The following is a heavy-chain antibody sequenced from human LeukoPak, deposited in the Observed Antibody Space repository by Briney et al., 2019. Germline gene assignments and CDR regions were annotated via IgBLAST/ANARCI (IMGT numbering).Heavy chain of an antibody. V-gene: IGHV1-2*02. Sequence: ASVKVSCKASGYTFTGYYMHWVRQAPGQGLEWMGWINPNSGGTNYAQKFQGRVTMTRDTSISTAYMELSRLRSDDTAVYYCARVDSSGWYYFDYWGQGTLATVSS. CDR3: ARVDSSGWYYFDY. D-gene: IGHD6-19*01. J-gene: IGHJ4*02. CDR2: INPNSGGT. CDR1: GYTFTGYY.